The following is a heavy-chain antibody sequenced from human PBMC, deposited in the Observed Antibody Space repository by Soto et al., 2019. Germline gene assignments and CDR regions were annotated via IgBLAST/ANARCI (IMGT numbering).Heavy chain of an antibody. D-gene: IGHD6-13*01. CDR1: GGSISSYY. J-gene: IGHJ5*02. Sequence: PSETLSLTCTVSGGSISSYYWSWIRQPPGKGLEWIGYIYYSGSTNYNPSLKSRVTISVDTSKNQFSLKLSSVTAADTAVYYCARAQQLDGIWFDPWGQGTLVTVSS. CDR3: ARAQQLDGIWFDP. V-gene: IGHV4-59*01. CDR2: IYYSGST.